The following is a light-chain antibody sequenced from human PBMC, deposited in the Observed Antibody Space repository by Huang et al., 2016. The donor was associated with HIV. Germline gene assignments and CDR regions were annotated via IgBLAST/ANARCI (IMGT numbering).Light chain of an antibody. CDR2: ATS. J-gene: IGKJ5*01. Sequence: DIQMTQPPLSVSASVGERVTITCRASQDISSYVAWYQQKPGKAPKLLIYATSTLQSGVPSRFRGSSSGTEFTLTISSLQPEDFATYYCQQTDRFSITFGQGTRLEIK. CDR1: QDISSY. CDR3: QQTDRFSIT. V-gene: IGKV1-12*01.